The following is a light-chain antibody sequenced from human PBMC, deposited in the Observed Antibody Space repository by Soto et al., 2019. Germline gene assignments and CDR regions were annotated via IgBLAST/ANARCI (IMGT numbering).Light chain of an antibody. V-gene: IGKV1-5*01. CDR1: QNIRIY. Sequence: GDRVTITCRASQNIRIYLNWFQQKPGKAPNLLIYGASSLQSGVPSRFSGSGSGTEFTLTTSSLLPDDFATYYCQQYNSSSRTFGQGTKVDIK. CDR3: QQYNSSSRT. J-gene: IGKJ1*01. CDR2: GAS.